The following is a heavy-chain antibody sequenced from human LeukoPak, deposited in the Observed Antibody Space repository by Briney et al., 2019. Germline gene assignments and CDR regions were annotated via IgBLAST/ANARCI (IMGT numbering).Heavy chain of an antibody. CDR1: GLTFSSYA. J-gene: IGHJ4*02. Sequence: KPGGSLRLSCAASGLTFSSYAMSWVRQAPGKGLEWVSAISGSGGSTYYADSVKGRFTISRDNSKNTLYLQMNSLRAEDTAVYYCAKGTYYYGSYSDYWGQGTLVTVSS. CDR2: ISGSGGST. V-gene: IGHV3-23*01. CDR3: AKGTYYYGSYSDY. D-gene: IGHD3-10*01.